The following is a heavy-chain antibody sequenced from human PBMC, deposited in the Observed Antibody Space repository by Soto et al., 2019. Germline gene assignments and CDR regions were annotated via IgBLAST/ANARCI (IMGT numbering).Heavy chain of an antibody. CDR3: ARLSRFSSSPPLYGMDV. Sequence: PGESLKISCKGSGYSFTSYWISWVRQMPGKGLEWMGRIDPSDSYTNYSPSFQGHVTISADKSISTAYLQWSSLKASDTAMYYCARLSRFSSSPPLYGMDVWGQGTTVTVSS. D-gene: IGHD6-6*01. J-gene: IGHJ6*02. V-gene: IGHV5-10-1*01. CDR1: GYSFTSYW. CDR2: IDPSDSYT.